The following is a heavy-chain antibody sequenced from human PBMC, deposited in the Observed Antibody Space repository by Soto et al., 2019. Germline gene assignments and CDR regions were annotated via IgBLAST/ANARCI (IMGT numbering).Heavy chain of an antibody. CDR2: ISSSSSYI. CDR1: GFTFSSYS. V-gene: IGHV3-21*01. Sequence: PGGCLRLSCAASGFTFSSYSMNCVRQAPGKGLEWVSSISSSSSYIYYADSVKGRFTISRDNAKNSLYLQMNSLRAEDTAVYYCARRNYYDSSGYYYGAAFDIWGQGTMVTVSS. D-gene: IGHD3-22*01. CDR3: ARRNYYDSSGYYYGAAFDI. J-gene: IGHJ3*02.